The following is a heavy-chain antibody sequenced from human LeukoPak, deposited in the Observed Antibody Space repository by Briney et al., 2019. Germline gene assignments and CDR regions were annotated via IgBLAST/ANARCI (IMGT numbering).Heavy chain of an antibody. Sequence: PGGSLRLSCTASGFTFGDYAMSWVRQAPGKGLEWVGFIRSKAYGGTTEYAASEKGRFTISRDDSKSIAYLQMNSLKTEDTAVYYCTRGTDPTYGDFDYWGQGTLVTVSS. J-gene: IGHJ4*02. CDR2: IRSKAYGGTT. V-gene: IGHV3-49*04. CDR3: TRGTDPTYGDFDY. D-gene: IGHD4-17*01. CDR1: GFTFGDYA.